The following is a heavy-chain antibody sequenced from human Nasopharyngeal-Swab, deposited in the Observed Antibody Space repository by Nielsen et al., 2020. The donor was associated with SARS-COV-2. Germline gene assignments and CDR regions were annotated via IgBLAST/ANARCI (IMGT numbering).Heavy chain of an antibody. D-gene: IGHD3-22*01. Sequence: GGSLRLSCAASAFTFSGYWMNWVRQAPGKGLEWVASIKQDGSEKYYVDSVKGRFTISRDNAKNSLYLQMNSQRVEDTAVYYCARVPGGYDSSGYYFDQWGQGTLVTVSS. CDR3: ARVPGGYDSSGYYFDQ. V-gene: IGHV3-7*01. CDR1: AFTFSGYW. J-gene: IGHJ4*02. CDR2: IKQDGSEK.